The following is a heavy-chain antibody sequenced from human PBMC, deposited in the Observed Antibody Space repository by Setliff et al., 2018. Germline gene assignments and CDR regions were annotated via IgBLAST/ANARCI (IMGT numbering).Heavy chain of an antibody. Sequence: GGSLRLSCAASGFTFSGYYMQWVRQAPGKGLEWVSYIVESGNNIHYADSVKGRFTISRDNAKNTLYLQMNSLRAEDTAVYYCARAVAGNYYYYYYMDVWGKGTTVTVSS. CDR1: GFTFSGYY. CDR2: IVESGNNI. CDR3: ARAVAGNYYYYYYMDV. J-gene: IGHJ6*03. V-gene: IGHV3-11*01. D-gene: IGHD6-19*01.